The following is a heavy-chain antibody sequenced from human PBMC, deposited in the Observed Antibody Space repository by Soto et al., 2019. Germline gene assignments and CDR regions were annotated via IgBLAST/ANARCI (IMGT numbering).Heavy chain of an antibody. CDR1: GGSVSTGSYY. CDR3: AREYHP. CDR2: IYYSWTT. Sequence: QVHLQESGPGLVKPSETLSLTCTVSGGSVSTGSYYWTWIRQPPGKGLEWIGHIYYSWTTNYNPSLKSRVTISLDTSRNQFSLKLSSVTAADTAVYYCAREYHPWGQGTLVTVSS. V-gene: IGHV4-61*01. D-gene: IGHD2-2*02. J-gene: IGHJ5*02.